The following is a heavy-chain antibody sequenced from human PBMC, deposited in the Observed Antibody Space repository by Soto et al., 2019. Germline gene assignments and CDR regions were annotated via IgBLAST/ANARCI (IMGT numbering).Heavy chain of an antibody. CDR2: IYPGDSDT. J-gene: IGHJ4*02. CDR1: GYSFTAYW. Sequence: GESLKISCRASGYSFTAYWIDWVRQMPGKDLEWMGIIYPGDSDTRYSPSFLGQVTISADKSISTAYLQWSSLKASKPAIYYSARLLNTATVTDPDYWGQGTLVSVS. D-gene: IGHD5-18*01. V-gene: IGHV5-51*01. CDR3: ARLLNTATVTDPDY.